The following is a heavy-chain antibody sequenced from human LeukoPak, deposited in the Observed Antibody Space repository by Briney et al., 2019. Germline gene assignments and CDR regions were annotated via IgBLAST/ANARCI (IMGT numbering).Heavy chain of an antibody. CDR3: VRDRSGSYPYYFDF. J-gene: IGHJ4*02. CDR1: GFTFSDYS. D-gene: IGHD1-26*01. Sequence: GGSLRLSCAASGFTFSDYSMNWVRQPPGKGLEWVSSISSRSSYISYADSGKGRFTISRDNAKNSLYLEMNSLRAEDTAVYYCVRDRSGSYPYYFDFWGQGTLLTASS. CDR2: ISSRSSYI. V-gene: IGHV3-21*01.